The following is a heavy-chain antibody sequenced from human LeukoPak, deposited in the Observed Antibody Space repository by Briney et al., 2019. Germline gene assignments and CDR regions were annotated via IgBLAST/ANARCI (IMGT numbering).Heavy chain of an antibody. D-gene: IGHD3-10*01. J-gene: IGHJ4*02. CDR1: GGSISSGSYY. CDR3: ARDGETGGSSG. V-gene: IGHV4-61*02. Sequence: SETLSLTCTVSGGSISSGSYYWSWIRQPAGKGLEWIGRIYTSGSTNYNPSLKSRVTISVDTSKNQFSLKLSSVTAADTAVYYCARDGETGGSSGWGQGTLVTVSS. CDR2: IYTSGST.